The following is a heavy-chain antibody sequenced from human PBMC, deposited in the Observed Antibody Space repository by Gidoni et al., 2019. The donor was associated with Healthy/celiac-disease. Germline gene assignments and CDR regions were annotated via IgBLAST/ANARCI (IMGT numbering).Heavy chain of an antibody. CDR3: ARHMRDYYDSSGYPPEMDY. CDR2: IDPSDSYT. CDR1: GYSFTSYW. D-gene: IGHD3-22*01. V-gene: IGHV5-10-1*03. J-gene: IGHJ4*02. Sequence: EVQLVQSGAEVKKPGESLRISCKGSGYSFTSYWISWVRQMPGKGLEWMGRIDPSDSYTNYSPSFQGHVTISADKSISTAYLQWSSLKASDTAMYYCARHMRDYYDSSGYPPEMDYWGQGTLVTVSS.